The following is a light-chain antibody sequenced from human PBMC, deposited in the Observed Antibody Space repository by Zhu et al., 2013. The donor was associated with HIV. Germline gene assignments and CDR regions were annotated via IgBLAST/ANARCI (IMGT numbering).Light chain of an antibody. CDR3: QHVNNNAA. CDR1: QAINTY. J-gene: IGKJ3*01. Sequence: DVQLTQAPSFISASVGDRVAITCRASQAINTYIAWYRQRPGKAPTLLVYAASTTQYGVPSRFGGRGSGTEFTLTIDSLQPEDFATYYCQHVNNNAAFGPGTKVDV. CDR2: AAS. V-gene: IGKV1-9*01.